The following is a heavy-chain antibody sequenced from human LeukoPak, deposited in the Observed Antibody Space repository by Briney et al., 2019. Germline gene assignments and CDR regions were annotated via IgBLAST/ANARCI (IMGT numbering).Heavy chain of an antibody. D-gene: IGHD3-22*01. V-gene: IGHV1-18*01. CDR3: ARFSRWSYYDSSGYSVTARRGAFDI. CDR2: ISAYNGNT. Sequence: ASVKVSCKASGYTFTSYDINWVRQAPGQGLEWMGWISAYNGNTNYAQKLQGRVTMTTDTSTSTAYMELRSLRSDDTAVYYCARFSRWSYYDSSGYSVTARRGAFDIWGQGTMVTVSS. J-gene: IGHJ3*02. CDR1: GYTFTSYD.